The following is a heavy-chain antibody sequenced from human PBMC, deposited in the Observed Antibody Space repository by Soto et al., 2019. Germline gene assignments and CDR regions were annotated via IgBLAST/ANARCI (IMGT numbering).Heavy chain of an antibody. V-gene: IGHV3-23*01. CDR1: GFTFSSYA. J-gene: IGHJ6*02. Sequence: GGSLRLSCAASGFTFSSYAMGWVRQAPGKGLEWVSAISGSGGSTYYADSVKGRFTISRDNSKNTLYLQMNSLRAEDTAVYYCARGREPLNYYGMDVWGQGTTVTVSS. CDR2: ISGSGGST. D-gene: IGHD1-1*01. CDR3: ARGREPLNYYGMDV.